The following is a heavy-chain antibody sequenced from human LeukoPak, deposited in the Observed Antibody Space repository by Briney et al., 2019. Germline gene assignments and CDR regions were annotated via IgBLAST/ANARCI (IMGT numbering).Heavy chain of an antibody. CDR1: GYTFNGYY. J-gene: IGHJ4*02. V-gene: IGHV1-2*06. CDR2: INPNSGGT. CDR3: ARDRRGYRGYDMN. Sequence: ASVKVSCKASGYTFNGYYMQWVRQAPAQGLEWMGRINPNSGGTDSAQKFQGRVTMTIDTSINTAYMELSSLTSDDTAVYYCARDRRGYRGYDMNWSQGTLVTVSS. D-gene: IGHD5-12*01.